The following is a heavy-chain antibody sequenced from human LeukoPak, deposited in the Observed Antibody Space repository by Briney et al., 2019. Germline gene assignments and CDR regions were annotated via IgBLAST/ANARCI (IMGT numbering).Heavy chain of an antibody. Sequence: ASVKVSCKASGYTFTSYAMHWVRQAPGQRLEWMGWINAGNGNTKYSQTFQGRVTITRDTSASTAYRELSSLRSEDTAVYYCAWGYDILTGVDAFDIWGQGTMVTVSS. CDR3: AWGYDILTGVDAFDI. CDR1: GYTFTSYA. CDR2: INAGNGNT. V-gene: IGHV1-3*01. D-gene: IGHD3-9*01. J-gene: IGHJ3*02.